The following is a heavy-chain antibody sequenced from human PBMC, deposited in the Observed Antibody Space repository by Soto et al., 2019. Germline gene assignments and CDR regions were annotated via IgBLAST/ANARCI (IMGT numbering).Heavy chain of an antibody. D-gene: IGHD3-16*01. J-gene: IGHJ4*02. CDR2: INPADSDI. CDR1: GYSFTSNW. Sequence: GESLKISCQGSGYSFTSNWIGWVRQMPGKGLEWMVIINPADSDIKYSPSFQGQVTISADKSIGTAYLQWSSLKASDTAMYYCARHQRDDASRKIDCWGQGTLVTVSS. V-gene: IGHV5-51*01. CDR3: ARHQRDDASRKIDC.